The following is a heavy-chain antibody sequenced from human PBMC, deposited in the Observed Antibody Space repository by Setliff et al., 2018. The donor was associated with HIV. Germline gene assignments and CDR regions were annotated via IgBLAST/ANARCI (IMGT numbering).Heavy chain of an antibody. CDR1: GFTVSAYW. Sequence: GGSLRLSCAASGFTVSAYWMSWVRQAPGKGLEWVASTKPDGSEDHYVDSVRGRFTISRDNAENSLYLQMNSLRAEDTAVYYCAKDRSGSYSFARDWGQGTLVTVSS. D-gene: IGHD1-26*01. V-gene: IGHV3-7*01. J-gene: IGHJ4*02. CDR2: TKPDGSED. CDR3: AKDRSGSYSFARD.